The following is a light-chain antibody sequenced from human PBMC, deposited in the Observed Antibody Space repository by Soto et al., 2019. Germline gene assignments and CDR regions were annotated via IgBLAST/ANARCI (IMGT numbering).Light chain of an antibody. CDR3: QQYNKLHPWT. J-gene: IGKJ1*01. Sequence: EIVMTQSPATLSVSPGERATLSCRASQSVSSNLAWYQQKPGQAPRLLIYGASTSATGIPARFSGSGSGTDFTLTLSSVQSEDCPVYYCQQYNKLHPWTLGKGIKVEIK. V-gene: IGKV3-15*01. CDR1: QSVSSN. CDR2: GAS.